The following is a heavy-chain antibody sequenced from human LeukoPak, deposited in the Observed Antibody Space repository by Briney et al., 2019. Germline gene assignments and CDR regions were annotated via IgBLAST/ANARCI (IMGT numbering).Heavy chain of an antibody. J-gene: IGHJ3*02. Sequence: GGSLRLSCTTAGFTFGDYAMTWVRQAPGKGLEWVSSINWNGGSTGYADSVKGRFTISRDNAKNSLFLQMNSLRAEDTALYYCARDRGPYDSSGYYPYDAFDIWGQGTMVTVSS. CDR2: INWNGGST. CDR1: GFTFGDYA. CDR3: ARDRGPYDSSGYYPYDAFDI. D-gene: IGHD3-22*01. V-gene: IGHV3-20*04.